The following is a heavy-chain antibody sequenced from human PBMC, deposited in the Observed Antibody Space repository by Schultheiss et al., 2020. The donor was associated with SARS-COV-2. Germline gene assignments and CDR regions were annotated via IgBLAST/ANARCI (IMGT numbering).Heavy chain of an antibody. Sequence: SVKVSCKASGGTFSSYAISWVRQAPGQGLEWMGGIIPIFGTANYAQKFQGRVTITADKSTSTAYMELSSLRSEDTAVYYCARRRYSGWLFDLWGQGTLVTVSS. CDR2: IIPIFGTA. D-gene: IGHD6-19*01. V-gene: IGHV1-69*06. CDR3: ARRRYSGWLFDL. J-gene: IGHJ4*02. CDR1: GGTFSSYA.